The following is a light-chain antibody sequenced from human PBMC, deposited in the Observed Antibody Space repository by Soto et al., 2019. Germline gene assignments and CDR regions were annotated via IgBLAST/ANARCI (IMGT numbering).Light chain of an antibody. Sequence: DIQMTQSPSSVSASVGDRVTITCRASQGSSSWLAWFQQKPGKAPKLLIYAASSLQSGVPSRFSGSGSGTYFPLTISSLQHEDFATYYCQQANSFPFTFGQGTRLEIK. CDR1: QGSSSW. V-gene: IGKV1-12*01. J-gene: IGKJ5*01. CDR3: QQANSFPFT. CDR2: AAS.